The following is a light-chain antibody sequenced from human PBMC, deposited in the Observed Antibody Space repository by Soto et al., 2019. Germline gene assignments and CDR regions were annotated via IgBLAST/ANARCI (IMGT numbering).Light chain of an antibody. CDR3: CSHAGSYTYV. J-gene: IGLJ1*01. Sequence: QSVLTQPASVSGSPGQSITISCTGTSSDVGGNKYVSWYQQYPGKAPKLMICDVSNRPSGVSNRFSGSKSGNTASLTISGLQTEDEADYYCCSHAGSYTYVFGTGTKVTVL. CDR1: SSDVGGNKY. CDR2: DVS. V-gene: IGLV2-14*03.